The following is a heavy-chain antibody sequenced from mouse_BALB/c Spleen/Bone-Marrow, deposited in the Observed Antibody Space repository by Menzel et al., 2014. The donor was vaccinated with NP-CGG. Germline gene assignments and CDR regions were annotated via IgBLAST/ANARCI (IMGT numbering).Heavy chain of an antibody. D-gene: IGHD2-4*01. CDR3: ARDNDYYCDGAWFAY. CDR2: INSNGGST. Sequence: EVKLVESGGGLVQPGGSLKLSCAASGFTLSSYGMSWVRQTPDKRLELVATINSNGGSTYYPDSVKGRFTISRDNAKNTLYLQMSSLKSEDTAMYYCARDNDYYCDGAWFAYWGQGTLVTVSA. CDR1: GFTLSSYG. J-gene: IGHJ3*01. V-gene: IGHV5-6-3*01.